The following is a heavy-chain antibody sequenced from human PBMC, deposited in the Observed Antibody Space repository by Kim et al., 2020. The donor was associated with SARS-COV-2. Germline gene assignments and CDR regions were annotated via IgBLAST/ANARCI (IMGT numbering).Heavy chain of an antibody. D-gene: IGHD5-12*01. CDR1: GGSVSSGSYY. CDR2: IYYSGST. V-gene: IGHV4-61*01. J-gene: IGHJ3*01. Sequence: SETLSLTCTVSGGSVSSGSYYWSWIRQPPGKGLEWIGYIYYSGSTNYNPSLKSRVTISVDTSKNQFSLKLSSVTAADTAVYYCARDNGDGYLKMGGYAF. CDR3: ARDNGDGYLKMGGYAF.